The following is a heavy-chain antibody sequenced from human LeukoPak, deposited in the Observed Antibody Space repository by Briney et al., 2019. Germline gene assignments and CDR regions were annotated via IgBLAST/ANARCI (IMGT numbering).Heavy chain of an antibody. Sequence: PGGSLRLSCAASGFTFSSYGMHWVRQAPGKGLEWVAVISYDGSNKYYADSVKGRFTISRDNSKNTLYLQMNSLRAEDTAVHYCAKDLSCSSTSCYGPSVYGMDVWGQGTTVTVSS. J-gene: IGHJ6*02. CDR2: ISYDGSNK. CDR3: AKDLSCSSTSCYGPSVYGMDV. D-gene: IGHD2-2*01. CDR1: GFTFSSYG. V-gene: IGHV3-30*18.